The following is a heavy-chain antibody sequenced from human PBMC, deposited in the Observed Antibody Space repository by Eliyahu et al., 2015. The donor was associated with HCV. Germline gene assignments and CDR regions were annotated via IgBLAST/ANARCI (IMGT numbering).Heavy chain of an antibody. V-gene: IGHV1-46*01. CDR3: TRGENWIP. CDR2: VNPAAGFT. J-gene: IGHJ4*02. D-gene: IGHD1-1*01. CDR1: GYAFTSYY. Sequence: QVHLVQSGAEVKKPGASVKVSCKTSGYAFTSYYIHWVRQARGQGLEWMGLVNPAAGFTTYAQKFQGRVTMTRDTSTATVYMELSSLRSEDTAVYYCTRGENWIPWGQGTLVTVSS.